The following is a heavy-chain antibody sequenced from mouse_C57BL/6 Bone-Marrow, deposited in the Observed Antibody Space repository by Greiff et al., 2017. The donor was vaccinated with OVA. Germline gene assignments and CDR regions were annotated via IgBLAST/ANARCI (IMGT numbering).Heavy chain of an antibody. V-gene: IGHV2-3*01. CDR2: IWGDGST. J-gene: IGHJ1*03. Sequence: VQLQQSGPGLVAPSQSLSITCTVSGFSLTSYGVSWVRQPPGKGLEWLGVIWGDGSTNYHSAPISRLSISKDNSKSQVFLKLNSLQTDDTATYYCAKTGMITGLWDFDVWGTGTTVTVSS. CDR1: GFSLTSYG. D-gene: IGHD2-4*01. CDR3: AKTGMITGLWDFDV.